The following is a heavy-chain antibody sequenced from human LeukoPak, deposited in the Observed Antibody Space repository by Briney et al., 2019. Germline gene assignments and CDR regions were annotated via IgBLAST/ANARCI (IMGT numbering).Heavy chain of an antibody. CDR3: ARDPANYCSSTSCYEQTYYFDY. J-gene: IGHJ4*02. CDR2: INSDGSST. D-gene: IGHD2-2*01. V-gene: IGHV3-74*01. Sequence: GGSLRLSCAASGFTFSSYWMHWVRQAPGKGLVWVSRINSDGSSTSYADSVKGRFTISRDNAKNTLYLQMSSLRAEDTAVYYCARDPANYCSSTSCYEQTYYFDYWGQGTLVTVSS. CDR1: GFTFSSYW.